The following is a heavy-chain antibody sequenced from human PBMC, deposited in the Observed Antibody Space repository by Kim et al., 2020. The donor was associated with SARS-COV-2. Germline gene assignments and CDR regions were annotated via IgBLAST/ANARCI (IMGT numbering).Heavy chain of an antibody. J-gene: IGHJ6*02. V-gene: IGHV3-11*04. D-gene: IGHD6-19*01. Sequence: SVKGRFTISRDNAKNSRYLQMNSLRAEDTAVYYCARTYSSGWGYYYGMDVWGQGTTVTVSS. CDR3: ARTYSSGWGYYYGMDV.